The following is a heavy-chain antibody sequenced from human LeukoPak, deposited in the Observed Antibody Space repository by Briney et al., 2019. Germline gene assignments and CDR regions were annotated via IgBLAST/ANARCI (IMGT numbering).Heavy chain of an antibody. CDR3: ARGCYFGSGSCFDY. J-gene: IGHJ4*02. V-gene: IGHV4-39*07. Sequence: SETLSLTCTVSGGSISSSSYYWGWIRQPPGKGLEWIGSIYYSGSTYYNPSLKSRVTISVDTSKNQFSLKLSSVTAADTAVYYCARGCYFGSGSCFDYWGQETLVTVSS. D-gene: IGHD3-10*01. CDR1: GGSISSSSYY. CDR2: IYYSGST.